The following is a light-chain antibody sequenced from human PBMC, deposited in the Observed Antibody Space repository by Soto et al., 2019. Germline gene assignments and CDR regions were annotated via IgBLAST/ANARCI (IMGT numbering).Light chain of an antibody. CDR2: GAS. CDR1: QSVSSD. V-gene: IGKV3-15*01. Sequence: EIVMTQSPATLSVSPGERATLSCRASQSVSSDLAWYQQKPDQAPRLLMYGASTRATGIPARFSGSGSGTEFTLTISSLQSEDFAVYCCQQYNDWPGTFGQGTKVEIK. J-gene: IGKJ1*01. CDR3: QQYNDWPGT.